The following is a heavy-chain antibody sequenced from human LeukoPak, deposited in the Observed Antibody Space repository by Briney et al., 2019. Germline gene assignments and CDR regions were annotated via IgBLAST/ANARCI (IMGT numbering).Heavy chain of an antibody. CDR2: IYSGGST. J-gene: IGHJ6*02. Sequence: GGSLRLSCAASGFTVSSNYMSWVRQAPGKGLEWVSVIYSGGSTYYADSVKGRFTISRDNSKNTLYLQMNSLRAEDTAVYYCARDYYGGYYYGMDVWGQGTTVTVSS. CDR1: GFTVSSNY. D-gene: IGHD3-10*01. CDR3: ARDYYGGYYYGMDV. V-gene: IGHV3-53*01.